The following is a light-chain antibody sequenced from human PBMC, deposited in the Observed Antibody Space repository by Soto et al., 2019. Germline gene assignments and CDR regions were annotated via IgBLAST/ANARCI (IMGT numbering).Light chain of an antibody. CDR2: EVS. J-gene: IGLJ1*01. V-gene: IGLV2-14*01. Sequence: QSVLTQSASVSGSPGQSITISCTGTSSDVGGYKYVSWYQQHPGKAPKLMIYEVSNRPSGVSNRFSGSRSGNTASLTISGLQAEDEADYYCSSFTSSSTYVSGTGTKVTVL. CDR1: SSDVGGYKY. CDR3: SSFTSSSTYV.